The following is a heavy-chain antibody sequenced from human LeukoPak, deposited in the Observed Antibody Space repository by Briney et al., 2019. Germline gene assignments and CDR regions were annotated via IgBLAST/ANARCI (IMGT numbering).Heavy chain of an antibody. D-gene: IGHD6-13*01. CDR1: EGTFSSYT. CDR3: ARALGGYSSSWYTPADNWFDP. V-gene: IGHV1-69*02. J-gene: IGHJ5*02. CDR2: IIPILGIA. Sequence: ASVKVSCKASEGTFSSYTISWVRQAPGQGLEWMGRIIPILGIANYAQKFQGRVTITADKSTSTAYMELSSLRSEDTAVYYCARALGGYSSSWYTPADNWFDPWGQGTLVTVSS.